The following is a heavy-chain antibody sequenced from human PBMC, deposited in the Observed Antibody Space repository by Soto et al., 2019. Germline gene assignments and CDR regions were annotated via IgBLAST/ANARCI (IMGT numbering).Heavy chain of an antibody. CDR3: ARDLNWNNVLGFDS. Sequence: QLVQSGDEVKKPGASVKVSCRASGYIFNSVGISWLRQVPGQGHEWMGWVSTYSEHTKSVQKFQDRVTLTADTSTSTVHMDLRSLRSADTAVYYCARDLNWNNVLGFDSWGQGTLVTVSS. V-gene: IGHV1-18*04. CDR2: VSTYSEHT. D-gene: IGHD1-20*01. CDR1: GYIFNSVG. J-gene: IGHJ4*02.